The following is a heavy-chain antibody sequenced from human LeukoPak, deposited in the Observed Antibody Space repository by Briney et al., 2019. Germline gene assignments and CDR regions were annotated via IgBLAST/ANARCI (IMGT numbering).Heavy chain of an antibody. V-gene: IGHV5-51*01. CDR1: GYSFTSYW. J-gene: IGHJ5*02. Sequence: GESLQIACKASGYSFTSYWIGWVRPMPGKGLEWMGIIYPGDSDIRYSPSFEGQVSISADTSMNTAYLHWSSLKASDTAMYFCVKPAGTGRWFDPWGQGTLVTVSS. CDR2: IYPGDSDI. D-gene: IGHD2-8*02. CDR3: VKPAGTGRWFDP.